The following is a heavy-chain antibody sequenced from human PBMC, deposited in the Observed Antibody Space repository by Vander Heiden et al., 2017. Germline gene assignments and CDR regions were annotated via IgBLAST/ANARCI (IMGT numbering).Heavy chain of an antibody. CDR2: IKSRKDGGTT. CDR3: TTDRGIGPRPLFDS. V-gene: IGHV3-15*01. J-gene: IGHJ4*02. D-gene: IGHD6-6*01. CDR1: GFTFSMGW. Sequence: EVQLVESGGGLVEPGGSLTLSRAITGFTFSMGWMSWVRQTSAKGLEWVGRIKSRKDGGTTDYAAPVTGRFTISRDDSQNMLYLRMNGLKTEDTALYYCTTDRGIGPRPLFDSWGQGIPVTVSS.